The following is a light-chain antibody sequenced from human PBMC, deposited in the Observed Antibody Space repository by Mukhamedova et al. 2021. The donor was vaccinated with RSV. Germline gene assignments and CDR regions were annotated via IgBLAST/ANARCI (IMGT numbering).Light chain of an antibody. CDR3: QQGYSTPLT. Sequence: WYQRRVHGGAPKLLIYTASTLQSGVPSRFSGSGSGTDFTLTITSLQAEDFATYYCQQGYSTPLTFGGGTKVDIK. J-gene: IGKJ4*01. V-gene: IGKV1-39*01. CDR2: TAS.